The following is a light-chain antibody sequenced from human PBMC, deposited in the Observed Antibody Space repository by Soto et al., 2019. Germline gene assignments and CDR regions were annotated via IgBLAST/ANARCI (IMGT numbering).Light chain of an antibody. V-gene: IGKV1-5*03. Sequence: DVQMTQSPSTLSASVGDTVTITCRASQSIDTALAWYQQKPGKAPNLLIYRASNLESGVPSRFSGSGSGTEFTLAISSLQPDDFATYYCQQYGSSPPWTFGQGTKVEVK. CDR1: QSIDTA. CDR2: RAS. CDR3: QQYGSSPPWT. J-gene: IGKJ1*01.